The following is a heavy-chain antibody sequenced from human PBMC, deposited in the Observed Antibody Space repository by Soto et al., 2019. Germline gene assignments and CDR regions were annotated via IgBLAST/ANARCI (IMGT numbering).Heavy chain of an antibody. Sequence: GGSLRLSCAASGFTFSHYAMHWVRQAPGEGLEYVSGISPIGDSTYYANSVKGRFTISRDNSKNTLYLQMNSLRVEDTAVYYCAKKVPGCNPLDSWGQGALVTVSS. CDR1: GFTFSHYA. CDR3: AKKVPGCNPLDS. CDR2: ISPIGDST. V-gene: IGHV3-64*01. J-gene: IGHJ4*02. D-gene: IGHD1-1*01.